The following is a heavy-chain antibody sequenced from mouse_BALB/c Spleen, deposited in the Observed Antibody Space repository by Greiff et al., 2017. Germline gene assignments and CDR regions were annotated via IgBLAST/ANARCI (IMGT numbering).Heavy chain of an antibody. Sequence: DVKLVESGGGLVQPKGSLKLSCAASGFTFNTYAMNWVRQAPGKGLEWVARIRSKSNNYATYYADSVKDRFTISRDDSQSMLYLQMNNLKTEDTAMYYCVRHRKYGSFFDYWGQGTTLTVSS. V-gene: IGHV10-1*02. CDR1: GFTFNTYA. D-gene: IGHD2-10*02. CDR2: IRSKSNNYAT. J-gene: IGHJ2*01. CDR3: VRHRKYGSFFDY.